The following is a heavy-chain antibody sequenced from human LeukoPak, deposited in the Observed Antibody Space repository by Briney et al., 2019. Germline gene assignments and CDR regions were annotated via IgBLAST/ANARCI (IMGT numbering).Heavy chain of an antibody. Sequence: QTGGSLRLSCAPSGFPFSDFSMTWVRQAPGKGLEWISTTNSGGTNTYYAESVKGRFTISRDNSKNTLYLQMSSLRVEDTAIYYCAKQSYARSLGEGGPGTLVTVSS. CDR1: GFPFSDFS. J-gene: IGHJ4*02. CDR3: AKQSYARSLGE. V-gene: IGHV3-23*01. D-gene: IGHD2-8*01. CDR2: TNSGGTNT.